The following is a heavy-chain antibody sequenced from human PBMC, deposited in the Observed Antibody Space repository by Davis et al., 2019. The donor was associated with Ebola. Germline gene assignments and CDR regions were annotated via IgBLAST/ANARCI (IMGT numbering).Heavy chain of an antibody. V-gene: IGHV3-73*01. D-gene: IGHD5-18*01. CDR2: IRSKAYSYAT. J-gene: IGHJ4*02. CDR1: GFTFSGSA. Sequence: GESLKISCAASGFTFSGSAVHWVRQASGKGLEWVGRIRSKAYSYATSYAASVKGRFTISRDDSKNTAYLQMNSLKTEDTAVYYCTSGYTYGHAPDYWGQGTLVTVSS. CDR3: TSGYTYGHAPDY.